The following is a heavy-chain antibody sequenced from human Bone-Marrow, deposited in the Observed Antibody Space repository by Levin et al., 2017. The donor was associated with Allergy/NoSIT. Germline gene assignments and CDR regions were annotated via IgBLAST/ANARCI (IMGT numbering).Heavy chain of an antibody. Sequence: PSETLSLTCTVSGGSISSYYWSWIRQPPGKGLEWIGYIYYSGSTNYNPSLKSRVTISVDTSKNQFSLKLSSVTAADTAVYYCARARRRPGYFDYWGQGTLVTVSS. J-gene: IGHJ4*02. CDR1: GGSISSYY. CDR3: ARARRRPGYFDY. V-gene: IGHV4-59*01. CDR2: IYYSGST.